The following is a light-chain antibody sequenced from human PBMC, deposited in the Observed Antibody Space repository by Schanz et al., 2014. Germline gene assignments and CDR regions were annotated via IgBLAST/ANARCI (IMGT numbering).Light chain of an antibody. V-gene: IGLV2-11*01. Sequence: QSVLTQPRSVSGSPGQSVTISCTGTSSDIGAYNYVSWYQQHPGKAPKLMIYDVSQRPSGVPDRFSGSKSGNTASLTVYGLQAEDEAEYYCSSYATTNTLVFGGGTKLTVL. J-gene: IGLJ2*01. CDR1: SSDIGAYNY. CDR3: SSYATTNTLV. CDR2: DVS.